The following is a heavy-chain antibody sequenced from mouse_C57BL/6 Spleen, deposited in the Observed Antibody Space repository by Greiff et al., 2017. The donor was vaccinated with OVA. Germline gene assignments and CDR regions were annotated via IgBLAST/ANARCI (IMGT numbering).Heavy chain of an antibody. CDR3: ARSYDYDGYFDV. CDR2: IDPSDSYT. J-gene: IGHJ1*03. V-gene: IGHV1-69*01. CDR1: GYTFTSYW. D-gene: IGHD2-4*01. Sequence: QVQLQQPGAELVMPGASVKLSCKASGYTFTSYWMHWVKQRPGQGLEWIGEIDPSDSYTNYNQKFKGKSTLTVDKSSSTAYMQLSSLTSEDSAVYYCARSYDYDGYFDVWGTGTTVTVSS.